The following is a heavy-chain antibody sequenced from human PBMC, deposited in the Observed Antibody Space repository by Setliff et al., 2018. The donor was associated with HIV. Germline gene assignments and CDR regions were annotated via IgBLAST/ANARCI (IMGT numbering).Heavy chain of an antibody. Sequence: SVKVSCKTSGGTFRSQAISWVRQAPGQGLEWMGGLISMFKIPQIAQKFQGRVTITADESTSTAYMGLSSLTSEDTAVYYCGRGDSLLESIVWFDRWGQGTLVTVSS. CDR2: LISMFKIP. CDR3: GRGDSLLESIVWFDR. CDR1: GGTFRSQA. D-gene: IGHD1-1*01. V-gene: IGHV1-69*13. J-gene: IGHJ5*02.